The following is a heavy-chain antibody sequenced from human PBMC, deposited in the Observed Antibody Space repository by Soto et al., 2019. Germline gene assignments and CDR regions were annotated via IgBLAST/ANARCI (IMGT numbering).Heavy chain of an antibody. Sequence: QVQLVESGGGVVQPGRSLRLSCAASGFTFSSYGMHSVRQAPGKGLEWVAVIWYDGSNKYYADSVKGRFTISRDNSKNTLYLQMNSLRAEDTAVYYCAREDYYYYYMDVWGKGTTVTVSS. CDR2: IWYDGSNK. J-gene: IGHJ6*03. CDR3: AREDYYYYYMDV. CDR1: GFTFSSYG. V-gene: IGHV3-33*01.